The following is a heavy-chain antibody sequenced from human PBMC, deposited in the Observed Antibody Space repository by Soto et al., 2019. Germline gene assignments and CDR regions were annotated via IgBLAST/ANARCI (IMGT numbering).Heavy chain of an antibody. CDR1: GGTFSSYA. Sequence: ASVKVSCKASGGTFSSYAISWVRQAPGQGLEWMGGIIPIFGTANYAQKFQGRVTITADESTSTASMELSSLRSEDTAVYYCARQVDSYVIYFDYWGQGTLVTVS. CDR2: IIPIFGTA. V-gene: IGHV1-69*13. J-gene: IGHJ4*02. D-gene: IGHD5-18*01. CDR3: ARQVDSYVIYFDY.